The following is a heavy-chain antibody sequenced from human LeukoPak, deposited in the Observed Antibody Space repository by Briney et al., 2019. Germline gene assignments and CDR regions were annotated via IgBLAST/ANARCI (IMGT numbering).Heavy chain of an antibody. CDR3: AKGEVPAAMLSPFDY. Sequence: GGSLRLSCAASGFTFSSYGMHRVRQAPGKGLEWVAVISYDGSNKYYADSVKGRFTISRDNSKNTLYLQMNSLRAEDTAVYYCAKGEVPAAMLSPFDYWGQGTLVTVSS. CDR2: ISYDGSNK. J-gene: IGHJ4*02. V-gene: IGHV3-30*18. CDR1: GFTFSSYG. D-gene: IGHD2-2*01.